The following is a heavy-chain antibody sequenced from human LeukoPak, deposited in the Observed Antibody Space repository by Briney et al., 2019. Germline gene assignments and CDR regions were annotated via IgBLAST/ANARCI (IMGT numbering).Heavy chain of an antibody. Sequence: SETLSLTCTVSGGSMSSYYWNWIRQPPGKGLEWIGYIYYSGSTNYNPSLKSRVTISVDTSKNQFSLKLSSVTAADTAVYYCARSRGIEYYYDSSGYYYFWFDPWGQGTLVTVSS. D-gene: IGHD3-22*01. CDR3: ARSRGIEYYYDSSGYYYFWFDP. CDR2: IYYSGST. J-gene: IGHJ5*02. CDR1: GGSMSSYY. V-gene: IGHV4-59*01.